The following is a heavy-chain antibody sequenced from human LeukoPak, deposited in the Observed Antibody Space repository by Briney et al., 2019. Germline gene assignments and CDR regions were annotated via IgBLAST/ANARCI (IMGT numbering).Heavy chain of an antibody. J-gene: IGHJ6*03. D-gene: IGHD3-22*01. V-gene: IGHV4-61*02. CDR3: ATIINITMIDNYYMDV. Sequence: SQTLSLTCTVSGVSISSGSYYWSWIRQPAGKGLEWIGRVGRSYYSPSLKSRLTMSVDTSNNQFSLKLSSVTAADTAVYYCATIINITMIDNYYMDVWGRGTTVTVSS. CDR1: GVSISSGSYY. CDR2: VGRS.